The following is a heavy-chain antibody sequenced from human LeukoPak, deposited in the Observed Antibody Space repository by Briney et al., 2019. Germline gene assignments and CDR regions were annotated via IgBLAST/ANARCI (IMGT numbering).Heavy chain of an antibody. V-gene: IGHV3-15*01. CDR2: IKKKSEGATT. J-gene: IGHJ4*02. CDR3: TNHFAS. Sequence: GGSLRLSCAASGFSFTDAWLSWVRQAPGKGLEWVGRIKKKSEGATTDYAAPVKGRFTISRDDSQTTVSLQMNGLKTEDTAMYYCTNHFASWGQGTLITVSS. D-gene: IGHD3-3*02. CDR1: GFSFTDAW.